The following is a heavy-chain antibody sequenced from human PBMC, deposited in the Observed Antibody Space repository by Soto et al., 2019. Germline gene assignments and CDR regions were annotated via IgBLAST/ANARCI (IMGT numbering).Heavy chain of an antibody. J-gene: IGHJ5*02. V-gene: IGHV3-11*05. Sequence: GSLRLSCAASGFTFSDYYMSWIRQAPGKGLEWVSYISSSSSYTNYADSVKGRFTISRDNAKNSLYLQMNSLRAEDTAVYYCARDYYYGSGSYYNRANWFDPWGQGTLVTVSS. CDR1: GFTFSDYY. CDR2: ISSSSSYT. CDR3: ARDYYYGSGSYYNRANWFDP. D-gene: IGHD3-10*01.